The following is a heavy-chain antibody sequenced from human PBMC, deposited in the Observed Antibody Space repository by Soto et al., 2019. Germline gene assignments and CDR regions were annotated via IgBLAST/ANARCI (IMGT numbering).Heavy chain of an antibody. V-gene: IGHV4-39*01. CDR1: GGSISSSGYY. CDR3: ARLGPSRDLDY. CDR2: VYYSGST. J-gene: IGHJ4*02. Sequence: PSETLSLTCTVSGGSISSSGYYWGWIRQPPGKGLEWIANVYYSGSTYYSPSLKSRVTISESPSKNQFSLKLRSVTAADTAVYYCARLGPSRDLDYWGQGTLVTVSS.